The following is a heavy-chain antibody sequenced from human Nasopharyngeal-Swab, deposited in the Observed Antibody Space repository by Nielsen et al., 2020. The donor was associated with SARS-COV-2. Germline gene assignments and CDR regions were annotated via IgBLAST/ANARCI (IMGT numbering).Heavy chain of an antibody. CDR1: GGTVSSYA. D-gene: IGHD2-8*02. Sequence: SVKVSCKASGGTVSSYAISGVRQAPGQGLEWMGGINPIFGTANYAQNLQGRVTITADESTSTAYMELSSLRSEDTAVYYCARDQAGGGVLGYWGQGTLATVSS. CDR3: ARDQAGGGVLGY. V-gene: IGHV1-69*13. J-gene: IGHJ4*02. CDR2: INPIFGTA.